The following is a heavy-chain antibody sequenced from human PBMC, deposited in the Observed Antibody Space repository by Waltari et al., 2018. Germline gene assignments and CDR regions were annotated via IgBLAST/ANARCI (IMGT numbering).Heavy chain of an antibody. D-gene: IGHD2-8*02. V-gene: IGHV1-18*01. CDR1: GYSFTNFG. Sequence: QVQLVQSGPEVKRPGASVKVSCKASGYSFTNFGISWVRQAPEQGLEWMGWISPYNDKTNYAQSLQCRVTMTTDTYTNTAYLELRSMYSDDTAVYFCARVRDIVLVVGSTQKRNEFDAWGQGTLVTVSS. CDR3: ARVRDIVLVVGSTQKRNEFDA. J-gene: IGHJ5*02. CDR2: ISPYNDKT.